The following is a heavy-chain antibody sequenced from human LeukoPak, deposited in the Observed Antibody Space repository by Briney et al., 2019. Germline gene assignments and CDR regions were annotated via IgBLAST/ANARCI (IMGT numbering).Heavy chain of an antibody. J-gene: IGHJ6*02. Sequence: GASVKVSCKASGYTFTSYGISWVRQAPGQGLEWMGWISAYNGNTNYAQKLQGRVTMTTDTSTSTAYLELRSLKSDDTAVYYCARDLRERILRSYYYGLDVWGQGTTVTVSS. V-gene: IGHV1-18*01. CDR2: ISAYNGNT. CDR3: ARDLRERILRSYYYGLDV. CDR1: GYTFTSYG. D-gene: IGHD2/OR15-2a*01.